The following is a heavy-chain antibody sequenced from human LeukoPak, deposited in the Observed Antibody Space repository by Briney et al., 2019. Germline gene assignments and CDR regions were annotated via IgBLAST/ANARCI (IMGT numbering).Heavy chain of an antibody. CDR1: GFTFSGYA. CDR3: AKDQGTGSVNYSWGYFDC. CDR2: ISDSGGSA. D-gene: IGHD3-10*01. Sequence: PGGSLRLSCAASGFTFSGYAMSWGRQAPGKGLEWGSGISDSGGSAVYIDSVKGRFTISRDNSKNTLYLQMSSLRAEDTAAYYCAKDQGTGSVNYSWGYFDCWGQGTLVTVSS. V-gene: IGHV3-23*01. J-gene: IGHJ4*02.